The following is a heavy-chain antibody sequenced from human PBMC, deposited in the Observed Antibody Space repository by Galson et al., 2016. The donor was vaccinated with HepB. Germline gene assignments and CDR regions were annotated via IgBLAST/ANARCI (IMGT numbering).Heavy chain of an antibody. Sequence: QSGAEVKGPGESLTISCQTSGYIFTAYWVAWVRQMPGKGPEWMGSIYPSNSETKYSPSFQGQVPISADKSIRTSSLQWSSLKASDTAIYYCARQPHYDLLTGYFFDTWGQGTLVTVSS. CDR2: IYPSNSET. D-gene: IGHD3-9*01. V-gene: IGHV5-51*01. J-gene: IGHJ5*02. CDR1: GYIFTAYW. CDR3: ARQPHYDLLTGYFFDT.